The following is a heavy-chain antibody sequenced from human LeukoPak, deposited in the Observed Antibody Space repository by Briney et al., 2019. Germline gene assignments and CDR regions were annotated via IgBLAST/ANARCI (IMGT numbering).Heavy chain of an antibody. CDR3: ARDQGYGGNSGAFDI. CDR1: GFTFSSYA. V-gene: IGHV3-53*01. Sequence: PGGSLRLSCAASGFTFSSYAMSWVRQAPGKGLEWVSVIYSGGSTYYADSVKGRFTISRDNSKNTLYLQMNSLRAEDTAVYYCARDQGYGGNSGAFDIWGQGTMVTVSS. CDR2: IYSGGST. J-gene: IGHJ3*02. D-gene: IGHD4-23*01.